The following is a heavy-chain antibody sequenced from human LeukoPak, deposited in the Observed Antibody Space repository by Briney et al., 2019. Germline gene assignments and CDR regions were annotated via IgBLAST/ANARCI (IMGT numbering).Heavy chain of an antibody. J-gene: IGHJ4*02. Sequence: TSVKVSCTASGFTFTSSAMHWVRQARGQRLEWIGWIVVGSGNTNYAQKFQERVTITRDMSTSTAYMELSSLRSEDTAVYYCATDLHYYGSAPGRYWGQGTLVTVSS. CDR2: IVVGSGNT. CDR1: GFTFTSSA. D-gene: IGHD3-10*01. CDR3: ATDLHYYGSAPGRY. V-gene: IGHV1-58*02.